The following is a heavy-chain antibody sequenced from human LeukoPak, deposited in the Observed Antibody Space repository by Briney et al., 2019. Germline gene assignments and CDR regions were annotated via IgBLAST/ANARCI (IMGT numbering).Heavy chain of an antibody. CDR1: GFTFSTYW. J-gene: IGHJ3*02. CDR2: IKQDGSEK. Sequence: GGSLRLSCAASGFTFSTYWMSWVRQAPGKGLEWVANIKQDGSEKYYVDSVKGRFTISRDNAKNSLYLQMNSLRAEDTAVYYCARDLLEAAHDAFDIWGQGTMVTVSS. CDR3: ARDLLEAAHDAFDI. D-gene: IGHD6-6*01. V-gene: IGHV3-7*01.